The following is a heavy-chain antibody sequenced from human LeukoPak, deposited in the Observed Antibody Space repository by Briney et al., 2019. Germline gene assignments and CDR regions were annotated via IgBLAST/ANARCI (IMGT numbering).Heavy chain of an antibody. Sequence: GGSLRLSCAASGFTFSSYSMNWVRQAPGKGLEWVSYISSSSSTIYYADSVKGRFTISRDNAKNSLYLQMNSLRAEDTAVYYCARDQGNGNERSFDFWGQGTLVTVSS. CDR2: ISSSSSTI. J-gene: IGHJ4*02. D-gene: IGHD1-1*01. V-gene: IGHV3-48*01. CDR3: ARDQGNGNERSFDF. CDR1: GFTFSSYS.